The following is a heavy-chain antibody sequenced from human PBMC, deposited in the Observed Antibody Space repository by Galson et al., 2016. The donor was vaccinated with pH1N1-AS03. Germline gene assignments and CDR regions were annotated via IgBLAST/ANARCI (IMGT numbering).Heavy chain of an antibody. CDR2: ISPYNGNT. V-gene: IGHV1-18*04. CDR1: GYTFPNFG. J-gene: IGHJ5*02. Sequence: SVKASCKASGYTFPNFGMSWVRQAPGQGLKWMGWISPYNGNTQYAQRLEGRVTMTTDTSTNTAYLELRSLTYDDTAVYYCARAAPFDPWGHGTLVIVSS. CDR3: ARAAPFDP. D-gene: IGHD2-15*01.